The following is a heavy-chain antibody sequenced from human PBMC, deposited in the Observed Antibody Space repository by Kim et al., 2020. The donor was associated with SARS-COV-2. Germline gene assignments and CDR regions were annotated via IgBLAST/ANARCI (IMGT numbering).Heavy chain of an antibody. CDR3: ARRPRITILEEGGMDV. J-gene: IGHJ6*02. Sequence: GESLKISCKGSGYSFTSYWIGWVRQMPGKGLEWMGIIYPGDSDTRYSPSFQGQVTISADKSISTAYLQWSSLKASDTAMYYCARRPRITILEEGGMDVWGQGTTVTVSS. V-gene: IGHV5-51*01. D-gene: IGHD3-3*01. CDR2: IYPGDSDT. CDR1: GYSFTSYW.